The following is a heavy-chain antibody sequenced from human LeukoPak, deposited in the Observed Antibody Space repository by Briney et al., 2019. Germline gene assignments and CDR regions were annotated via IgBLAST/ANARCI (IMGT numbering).Heavy chain of an antibody. V-gene: IGHV4-61*01. CDR3: ARYVGYSSSRVTNKEY. CDR1: GGSVSSGSYY. J-gene: IGHJ4*02. CDR2: IYYSGST. Sequence: SETLSLTCTVSGGSVSSGSYYWSWIRQPPGKGLEWIGYIYYSGSTNYNPSLKSRVTISVGTSKNQFSLKLSSVTAADTAVYYCARYVGYSSSRVTNKEYWGQGTLVTVSS. D-gene: IGHD6-13*01.